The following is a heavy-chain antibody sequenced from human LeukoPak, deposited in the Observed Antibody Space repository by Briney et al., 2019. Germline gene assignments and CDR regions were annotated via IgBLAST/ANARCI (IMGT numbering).Heavy chain of an antibody. CDR3: ARLSIVGATNFDY. Sequence: SETLSLTCTVSAGSISSGGYYWSWIRQHPGKGLEWIGYIYYSGSTYYNPSLQSRLTISVDTSKNNFSLKLSSVTVADTAVYYCARLSIVGATNFDYWGQGTLVTVSS. CDR2: IYYSGST. V-gene: IGHV4-31*03. J-gene: IGHJ4*02. D-gene: IGHD1-26*01. CDR1: AGSISSGGYY.